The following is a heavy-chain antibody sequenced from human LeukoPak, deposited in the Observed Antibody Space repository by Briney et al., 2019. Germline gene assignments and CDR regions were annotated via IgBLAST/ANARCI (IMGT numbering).Heavy chain of an antibody. V-gene: IGHV3-23*01. CDR1: GFTFSSYA. CDR3: ADRALNYFGSGSYWLTFDP. D-gene: IGHD3-10*01. CDR2: ISGSGGST. Sequence: GGSLRLSCAASGFTFSSYAMSWVRQAPGKGLEWVSAISGSGGSTYYADSVKGRFTISRDNSKNTLYLQMNSLRDEDTAVYYWADRALNYFGSGSYWLTFDPWGQGTLVTVSS. J-gene: IGHJ5*02.